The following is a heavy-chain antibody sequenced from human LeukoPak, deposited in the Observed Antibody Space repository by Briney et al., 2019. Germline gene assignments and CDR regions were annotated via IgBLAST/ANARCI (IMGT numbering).Heavy chain of an antibody. V-gene: IGHV3-74*01. D-gene: IGHD1-26*01. J-gene: IGHJ4*02. CDR1: GFTFSNDW. CDR3: ARGRGGSYHY. CDR2: INTDGSTT. Sequence: PGGSLRLSCAASGFTFSNDWMHWVRQAPGKGLVWVSRINTDGSTTTYADSVKGRFTISRDNAKNTLCLQMNSLIVEDTAVYYCARGRGGSYHYWGQGTLVTVSS.